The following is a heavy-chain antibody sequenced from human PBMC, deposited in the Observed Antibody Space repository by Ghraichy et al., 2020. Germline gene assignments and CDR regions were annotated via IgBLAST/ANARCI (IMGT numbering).Heavy chain of an antibody. V-gene: IGHV4-34*01. CDR2: INHSGST. J-gene: IGHJ6*02. Sequence: GSLRLSCAVYGGSFSGYYWSWIRQPPGKGLEWIGEINHSGSTNYNPSLKSRVTISVDMSKNQFSLKLSSVTAADTAVYYCARVRGGNSSLYYGMDVWGQGTTVTVSS. D-gene: IGHD6-19*01. CDR3: ARVRGGNSSLYYGMDV. CDR1: GGSFSGYY.